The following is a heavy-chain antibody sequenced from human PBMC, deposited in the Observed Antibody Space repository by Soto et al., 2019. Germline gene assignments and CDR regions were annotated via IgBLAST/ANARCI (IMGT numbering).Heavy chain of an antibody. V-gene: IGHV4-39*01. CDR3: ARNPRDDYNYGGSGIFDY. Sequence: QLQLQESGPGLVKTSETLSLTCSVSGGSISSRTFWWAWIRQPPGKGLEWIGDMYYSGSSFSSPCLKSRVTLSVATSKHQLSLKLNSVTAADTAVYYCARNPRDDYNYGGSGIFDYWGQGTLVTVSS. D-gene: IGHD4-4*01. J-gene: IGHJ4*02. CDR2: MYYSGSS. CDR1: GGSISSRTFW.